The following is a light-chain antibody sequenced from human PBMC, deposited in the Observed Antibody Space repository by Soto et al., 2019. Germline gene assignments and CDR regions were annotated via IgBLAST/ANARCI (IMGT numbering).Light chain of an antibody. Sequence: IELTQSPGALSLPPGERPTLSCRAIQTVRNNYLAWYQQKPGQAPKLLIYDASSRATGIPDRFSGSGSGTDFTLTISRLEPEDFAVYYCQQYGSSPPITFGQGTQLEIK. CDR3: QQYGSSPPIT. CDR2: DAS. J-gene: IGKJ5*01. CDR1: QTVRNNY. V-gene: IGKV3-20*01.